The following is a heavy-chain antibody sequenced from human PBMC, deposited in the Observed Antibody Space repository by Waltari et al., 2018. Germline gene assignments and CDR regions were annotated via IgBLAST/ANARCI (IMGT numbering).Heavy chain of an antibody. CDR2: LDPEDGQA. V-gene: IGHV1-69-2*01. J-gene: IGHJ3*01. Sequence: EVQLLQSGAEVKKPGTPVKISCTVSGATFTDTYIHWIQQAPGKGRQWMGLLDPEDGQAVYAEKFQGRVTMTADTSIHTAYMELTSLTSEDTAFYYCAAALGGGISASRPFHFWGQGTMITVSS. CDR1: GATFTDTY. CDR3: AAALGGGISASRPFHF. D-gene: IGHD3-10*01.